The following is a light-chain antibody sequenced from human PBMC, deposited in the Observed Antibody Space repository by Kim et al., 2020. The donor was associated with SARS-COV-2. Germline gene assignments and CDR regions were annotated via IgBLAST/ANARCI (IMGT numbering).Light chain of an antibody. V-gene: IGKV3-20*01. CDR1: QSVSNNY. Sequence: EIVLTQSPGTLSLSPGERATLSCRASQSVSNNYLAWYQHKSGQAPRLLIYGASSRATDIPDRFSGSGSGTDFTLSISRMEPEDSAVYYCQQYGSSPPYTFGQGTKLE. CDR3: QQYGSSPPYT. CDR2: GAS. J-gene: IGKJ2*01.